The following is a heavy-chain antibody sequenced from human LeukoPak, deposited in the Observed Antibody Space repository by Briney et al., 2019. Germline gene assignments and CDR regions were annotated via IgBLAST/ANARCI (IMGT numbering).Heavy chain of an antibody. J-gene: IGHJ6*02. CDR3: ARWRTYCSGGSCYGRPYYYYYGMDV. CDR2: IYYSGST. D-gene: IGHD2-15*01. Sequence: SDTLSLTCTVSGGPISSYYWSGIRQPPGKGLEWIGYIYYSGSTNHNPSLKSRVTISVDTSKNQFSLKLSSVTAADTAVYYCARWRTYCSGGSCYGRPYYYYYGMDVWGQGTTVTVSS. CDR1: GGPISSYY. V-gene: IGHV4-59*07.